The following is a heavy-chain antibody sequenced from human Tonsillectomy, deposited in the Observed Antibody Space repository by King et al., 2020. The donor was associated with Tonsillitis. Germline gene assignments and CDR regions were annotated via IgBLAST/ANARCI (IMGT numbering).Heavy chain of an antibody. Sequence: VQLVESGGGLVQPGGSLRLSCAASGFTFSSHWMHWVRQPPGKGLVWVSRIKTDGSGSDSADSVKGRFTISRDNAKNTLYLQMNSLGAEDTAVYYCARDVKYGSGSLGDWGQGTLVTVSS. CDR3: ARDVKYGSGSLGD. D-gene: IGHD3-10*01. J-gene: IGHJ4*02. CDR2: IKTDGSGS. V-gene: IGHV3-74*01. CDR1: GFTFSSHW.